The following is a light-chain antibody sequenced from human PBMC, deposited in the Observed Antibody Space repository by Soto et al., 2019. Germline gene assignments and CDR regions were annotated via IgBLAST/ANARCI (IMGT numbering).Light chain of an antibody. CDR1: QNILYRSNNKNC. CDR3: QQYYSTSPT. Sequence: DIVMTQSPDSLAVSLGERATINCKSSQNILYRSNNKNCLSWYQQKPGQPPQLLIYWASTRESGVPDRFSGSGSGIDFTLTISSLQAEDVAVYYCQQYYSTSPTFGGGTKVEIK. J-gene: IGKJ4*01. V-gene: IGKV4-1*01. CDR2: WAS.